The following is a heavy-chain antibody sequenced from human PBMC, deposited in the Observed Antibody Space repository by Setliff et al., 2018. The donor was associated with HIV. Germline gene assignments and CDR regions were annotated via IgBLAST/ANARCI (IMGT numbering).Heavy chain of an antibody. CDR3: ATSGYSYAFNWFDP. V-gene: IGHV4-34*01. D-gene: IGHD5-18*01. Sequence: SETLSLTCAVYGGSFSGYYWSWIRQPPGKGLEWIGEINDSGTTNYNPSLKSRVTISVDTSKKQFSLKRRSVTAADTAVYYCATSGYSYAFNWFDPWGQGTLVTVSS. CDR2: INDSGTT. J-gene: IGHJ5*02. CDR1: GGSFSGYY.